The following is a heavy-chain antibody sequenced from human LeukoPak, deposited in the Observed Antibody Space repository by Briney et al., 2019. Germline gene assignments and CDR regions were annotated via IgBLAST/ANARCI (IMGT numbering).Heavy chain of an antibody. J-gene: IGHJ4*02. CDR3: AKDRSIGTYYTFDH. Sequence: GGSLTLSCAASGFTVIDYAMTWVRQPPGKGLEWVSSISASGVMTYYADSVKGRFTVSRDNSKNNLYLQMQSLTAADTAVYYCAKDRSIGTYYTFDHWGQGTLVTVSS. CDR1: GFTVIDYA. CDR2: ISASGVMT. V-gene: IGHV3-23*01. D-gene: IGHD1-26*01.